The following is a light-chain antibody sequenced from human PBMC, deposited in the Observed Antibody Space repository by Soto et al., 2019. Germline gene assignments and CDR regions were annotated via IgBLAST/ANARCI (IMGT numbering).Light chain of an antibody. Sequence: QAVVTQEPSLTVSPGGTVTLTCASSTGAVTSGYYPNWFQQKPGQAPRALSYSTSNKHSWTPARFSGSLLGGKAALTLSGVQPEDEAEYYFLLYYGGAQLVFGGGTKLTVL. CDR2: STS. J-gene: IGLJ2*01. CDR1: TGAVTSGYY. V-gene: IGLV7-43*01. CDR3: LLYYGGAQLV.